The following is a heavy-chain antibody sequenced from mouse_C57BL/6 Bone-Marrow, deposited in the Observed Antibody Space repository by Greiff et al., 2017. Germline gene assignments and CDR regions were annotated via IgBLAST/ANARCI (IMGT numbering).Heavy chain of an antibody. Sequence: QVQLQPGAELVKPGASVKLSCKASGYTFTSYWMHWVKQRPGRGLEWIGRIDPNSGGTKYNEKFKSKATLTVDKPSSTAYMQLSSLTSEDSAVYYCALYYGSSYYAMDYWGQGTSVTVSS. CDR1: GYTFTSYW. CDR3: ALYYGSSYYAMDY. V-gene: IGHV1-72*01. CDR2: IDPNSGGT. D-gene: IGHD1-1*01. J-gene: IGHJ4*01.